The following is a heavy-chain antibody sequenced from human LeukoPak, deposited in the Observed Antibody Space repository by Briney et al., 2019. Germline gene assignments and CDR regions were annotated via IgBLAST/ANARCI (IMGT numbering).Heavy chain of an antibody. J-gene: IGHJ6*02. V-gene: IGHV1-18*01. CDR1: GYTFTSYG. CDR3: ARVPPVGRYFDWLPVTDYYYYGMDV. D-gene: IGHD3-9*01. Sequence: ASVKVSCKASGYTFTSYGISWVRQAPGQGLEWMGLISAYNGNTNYAQKLQGRVTMTTDTSTSTAYMELRSLRSDDTAVYYCARVPPVGRYFDWLPVTDYYYYGMDVWGQGTTVTVSS. CDR2: ISAYNGNT.